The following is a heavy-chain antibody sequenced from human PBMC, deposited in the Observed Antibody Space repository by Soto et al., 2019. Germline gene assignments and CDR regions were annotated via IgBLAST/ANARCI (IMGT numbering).Heavy chain of an antibody. D-gene: IGHD2-2*01. V-gene: IGHV3-30-3*01. CDR2: ISYDGSNK. CDR1: GFTFSSYA. Sequence: GGSLRLSCAASGFTFSSYAMHWVRLAPGKGLEWVAVISYDGSNKYYAYSVKGRFTISRENSKNTLYLPMNSLRADDTAVYYCARDCSTSCYYYYGMDVWGQGTTDTVSS. J-gene: IGHJ6*02. CDR3: ARDCSTSCYYYYGMDV.